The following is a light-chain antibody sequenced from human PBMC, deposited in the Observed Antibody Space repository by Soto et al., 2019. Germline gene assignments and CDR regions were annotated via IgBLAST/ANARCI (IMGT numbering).Light chain of an antibody. CDR3: QQYNNWPQV. CDR2: GAS. Sequence: EIVMTQSPATLSVSPGERATLSCRASQSVSSNLAWYQQKPGQAPRLLIYGASTRATGIPARFSGSGSGTEFTLTISSLQSEDFAVYYCQQYNNWPQVLGQGTKLEIK. CDR1: QSVSSN. J-gene: IGKJ2*01. V-gene: IGKV3-15*01.